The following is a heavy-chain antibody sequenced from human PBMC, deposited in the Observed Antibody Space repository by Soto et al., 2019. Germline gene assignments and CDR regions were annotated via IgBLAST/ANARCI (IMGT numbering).Heavy chain of an antibody. J-gene: IGHJ4*02. D-gene: IGHD6-19*01. Sequence: PGASLKISCKGTGYTFTDYWITWVRQMPGKGLEWMGRIDPSDSYTSYTPSLQGHVTISADKSISTAYLQWSSLQASDTAMYYCARPIAVSGTGYYYFDFWGQGTLVTVSS. CDR2: IDPSDSYT. CDR3: ARPIAVSGTGYYYFDF. CDR1: GYTFTDYW. V-gene: IGHV5-10-1*01.